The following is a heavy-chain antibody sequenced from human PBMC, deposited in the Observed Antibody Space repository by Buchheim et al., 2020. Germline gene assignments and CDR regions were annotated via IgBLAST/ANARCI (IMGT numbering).Heavy chain of an antibody. CDR1: GFSLSTYW. Sequence: EVQLVESGGGLVQPGGSLRLSCAASGFSLSTYWMHWIRQVPGKGLVWVSRINSDASSTSYADSVKGRFTISSDNAKSTLYLQIYSLRAEDTAVYYCARGAYSFDYWGQGTL. V-gene: IGHV3-74*01. CDR2: INSDASST. CDR3: ARGAYSFDY. D-gene: IGHD4-11*01. J-gene: IGHJ4*02.